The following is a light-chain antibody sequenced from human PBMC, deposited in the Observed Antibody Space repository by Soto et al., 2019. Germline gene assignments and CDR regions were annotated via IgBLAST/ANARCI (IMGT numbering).Light chain of an antibody. CDR2: DVS. CDR3: CSYAGTYTWV. CDR1: SSDVGGYNY. J-gene: IGLJ3*02. V-gene: IGLV2-11*01. Sequence: QSALTQPRSVSGSPGQSVTISCTGTSSDVGGYNYLSWYQQHPGKAPKLMIYDVSQRPSGVPNRFSGSKSDNTASLTISGLQAEDEADYYCCSYAGTYTWVFGGGTKLTVL.